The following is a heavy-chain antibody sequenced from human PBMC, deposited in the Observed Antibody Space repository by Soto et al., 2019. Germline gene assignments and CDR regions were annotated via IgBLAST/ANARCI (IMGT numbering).Heavy chain of an antibody. CDR2: ISSTTNYI. J-gene: IGHJ4*02. Sequence: HGGSLRLSCAASGFTFTRYSMNWVRQAPGKGLEWVSSISSTTNYIYYGDSMKGRFTISRDNAKNSLYLEMNSLRAEDTAVYYCARESEDLTSNFDYRGQGTLVTVSS. CDR1: GFTFTRYS. V-gene: IGHV3-21*06. CDR3: ARESEDLTSNFDY.